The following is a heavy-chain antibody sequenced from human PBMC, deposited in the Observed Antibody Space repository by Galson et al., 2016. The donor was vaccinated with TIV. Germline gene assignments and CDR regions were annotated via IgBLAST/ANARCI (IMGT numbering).Heavy chain of an antibody. CDR3: ARVRDRGGYSYGDDAFDI. CDR1: GFAVNSNY. V-gene: IGHV3-53*01. D-gene: IGHD5-18*01. Sequence: SLRLSCAASGFAVNSNYMSWVRQAPGKGLAWVSLIYSDGHTYYADSVKGRFTISRDNSKNTVFLQMNTLRAEDTAVYYCARVRDRGGYSYGDDAFDIWGQGTMVTVSS. CDR2: IYSDGHT. J-gene: IGHJ3*02.